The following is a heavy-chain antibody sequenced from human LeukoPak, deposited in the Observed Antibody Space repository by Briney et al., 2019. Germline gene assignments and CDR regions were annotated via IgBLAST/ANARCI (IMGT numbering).Heavy chain of an antibody. V-gene: IGHV4-59*01. CDR2: IYYSGST. J-gene: IGHJ3*02. D-gene: IGHD3-22*01. CDR3: ARGPYSYDSSGAFDI. Sequence: SETLSLTCTVSGGSISSYYWSWIRQPPGKGLEWIGNIYYSGSTNYNPSLKSRVTISVDTSKNQFSLKLSSVTAADTAVYFCARGPYSYDSSGAFDIWGQGTMATVSS. CDR1: GGSISSYY.